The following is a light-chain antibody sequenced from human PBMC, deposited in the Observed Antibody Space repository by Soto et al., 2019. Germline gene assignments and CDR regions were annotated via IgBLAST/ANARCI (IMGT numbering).Light chain of an antibody. Sequence: QSVLTQPRSVSGAPGQRVTISSTGSSSNIGAGYDVHWYQQLPGTAPKLLIYGNSNRPSGVPDRFSGSKPGTSASLAITGLQADDETDYYCHSYDSSLSVHVVFGGGTKVTVL. V-gene: IGLV1-40*01. J-gene: IGLJ2*01. CDR1: SSNIGAGYD. CDR3: HSYDSSLSVHVV. CDR2: GNS.